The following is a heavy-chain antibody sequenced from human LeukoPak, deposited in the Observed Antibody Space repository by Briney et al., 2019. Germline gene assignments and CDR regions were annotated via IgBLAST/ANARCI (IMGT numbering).Heavy chain of an antibody. CDR1: GFTFSSYA. CDR3: AKEPTLRPEDYFDY. CDR2: ISGSGGST. J-gene: IGHJ4*02. Sequence: PGGSLRLSCAASGFTFSSYAMSWVPQAPGQRLEWVSAISGSGGSTYYADSVKGRFTISRDNSKNTLYLQMNSLRAEDTAVYYCAKEPTLRPEDYFDYWGQGTLVTVSS. D-gene: IGHD4-17*01. V-gene: IGHV3-23*01.